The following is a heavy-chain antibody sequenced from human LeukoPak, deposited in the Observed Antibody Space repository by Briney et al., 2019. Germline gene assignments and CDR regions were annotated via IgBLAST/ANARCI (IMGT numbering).Heavy chain of an antibody. CDR3: AREGRSGSSWFLAN. CDR1: GYTFTNYA. J-gene: IGHJ4*02. CDR2: INTNTGNP. V-gene: IGHV7-4-1*02. D-gene: IGHD6-13*01. Sequence: ASVKVSCKASGYTFTNYAVNWVRQAPGQGFEWMGWINTNTGNPTYAQGFTGRFVFSLDTSVSTAYLQINSLKAEDTAVYYCAREGRSGSSWFLANWGQGVLVTVSS.